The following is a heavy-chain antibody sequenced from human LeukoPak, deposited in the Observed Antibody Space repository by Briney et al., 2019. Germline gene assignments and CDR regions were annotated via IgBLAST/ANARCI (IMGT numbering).Heavy chain of an antibody. D-gene: IGHD2-15*01. CDR2: ISGSGGST. Sequence: GGSLRLSCAASGFTFSSYAMSWVRQAPGKGLEWVSAISGSGGSTYYADSVKGRFTVSREDARNSLYLQMNSLRAEDTAVYYCAKSIGGVVVVAADYWGQGTLVTVSS. V-gene: IGHV3-23*01. J-gene: IGHJ4*02. CDR3: AKSIGGVVVVAADY. CDR1: GFTFSSYA.